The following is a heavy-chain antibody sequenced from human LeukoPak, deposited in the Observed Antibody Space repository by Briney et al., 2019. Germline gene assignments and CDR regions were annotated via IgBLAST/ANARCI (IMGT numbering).Heavy chain of an antibody. CDR3: ARDRGYYDSSGYYYDAFDI. CDR2: ISAYNGNT. Sequence: GASVKVSCKASGYTFTSYGISWVRQAPGQGLEWMGWISAYNGNTNYAQKLQGRVTMTTDTSTSTAYMELRSLRSGDTAVYYCARDRGYYDSSGYYYDAFDIWGQGTMVTVSS. CDR1: GYTFTSYG. V-gene: IGHV1-18*01. J-gene: IGHJ3*02. D-gene: IGHD3-22*01.